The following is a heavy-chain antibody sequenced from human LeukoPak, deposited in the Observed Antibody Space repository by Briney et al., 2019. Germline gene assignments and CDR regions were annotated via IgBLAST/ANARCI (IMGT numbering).Heavy chain of an antibody. Sequence: ASVKVSCKASGYRFISNYIQWVRQAPGLGPEWVGWMHPGNGNTRYAEKFQGRVTMTRDTSINTAYLDLNSLRPDDTAVYYCAREGSYCVGGDCYSFDFWGQGTLITVSS. CDR3: AREGSYCVGGDCYSFDF. D-gene: IGHD2-21*02. V-gene: IGHV1-2*02. J-gene: IGHJ4*02. CDR1: GYRFISNY. CDR2: MHPGNGNT.